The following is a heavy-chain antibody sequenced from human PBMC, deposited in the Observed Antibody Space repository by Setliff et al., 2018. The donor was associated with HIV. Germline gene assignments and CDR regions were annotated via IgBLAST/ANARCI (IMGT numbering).Heavy chain of an antibody. D-gene: IGHD3-3*01. CDR2: IYHSGIT. V-gene: IGHV4-31*03. CDR1: GGSISSGGYY. J-gene: IGHJ4*02. CDR3: ARGGLGVVTSFDS. Sequence: PSETLSLTCTVSGGSISSGGYYWSWIRQHPGKGLEWIGYIYHSGITYYNPALKSRISISVDMSKNKFSLKLSSLTAADTAAYYCARGGLGVVTSFDSWGPGTLVTVSS.